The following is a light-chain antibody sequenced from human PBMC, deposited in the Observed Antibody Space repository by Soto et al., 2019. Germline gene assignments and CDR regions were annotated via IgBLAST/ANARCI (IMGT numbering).Light chain of an antibody. CDR3: CSYAGVNSLV. CDR2: DVS. V-gene: IGLV2-8*01. Sequence: QSALTQPPSASGSPGQSVTISCTGTSSDVGGYNYVSWYQQHPGKAPKLMIYDVSKLPSGVPDRCSGSKSGNTASLTVSGLQAEDEADYNCCSYAGVNSLVFGGGTKLTVL. CDR1: SSDVGGYNY. J-gene: IGLJ2*01.